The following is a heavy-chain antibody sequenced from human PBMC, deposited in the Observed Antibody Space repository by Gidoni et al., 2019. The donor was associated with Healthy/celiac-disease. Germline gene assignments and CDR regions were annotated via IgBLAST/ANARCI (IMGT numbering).Heavy chain of an antibody. Sequence: QITLKESGPTLVKPTQTLTLTCTFSGFSLSTSGVGVGWIRQPPGKALEWLALIYWNDDKRYSPSLKSRLTITKDTSKNQVVLTMTNMDPVDTATYYCAHSRGSYYDSSGYTKYYYYGMDVWGQGTTVTVSS. CDR2: IYWNDDK. V-gene: IGHV2-5*01. D-gene: IGHD3-22*01. CDR3: AHSRGSYYDSSGYTKYYYYGMDV. CDR1: GFSLSTSGVG. J-gene: IGHJ6*02.